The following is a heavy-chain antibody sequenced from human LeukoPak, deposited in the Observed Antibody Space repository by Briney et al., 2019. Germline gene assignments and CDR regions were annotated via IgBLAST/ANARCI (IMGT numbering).Heavy chain of an antibody. V-gene: IGHV4-34*01. CDR2: INHSGST. CDR1: GGSFSGYY. J-gene: IGHJ4*02. CDR3: ARLRITMVRGVPYYFDY. Sequence: LETLSLTCAVYGGSFSGYYWSWIRQPPGKGLEWIGEINHSGSTNYNPSLKSRVTISVDTSKNQFSLKLSSVTAADTAVYYCARLRITMVRGVPYYFDYWGQGTLVTVSS. D-gene: IGHD3-10*01.